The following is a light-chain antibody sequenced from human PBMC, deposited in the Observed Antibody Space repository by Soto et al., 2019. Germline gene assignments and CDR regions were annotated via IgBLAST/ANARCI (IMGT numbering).Light chain of an antibody. CDR3: QQYETSLPWT. CDR1: QSVSSTY. J-gene: IGKJ1*01. Sequence: GERATLSCRASQSVSSTYLAWYQQKPGQAPRLLIYGVSSRATGIPDRFSGSGSGTDFTLTISRLEPEDFAVYYCQQYETSLPWTFGQGTKV. CDR2: GVS. V-gene: IGKV3-20*01.